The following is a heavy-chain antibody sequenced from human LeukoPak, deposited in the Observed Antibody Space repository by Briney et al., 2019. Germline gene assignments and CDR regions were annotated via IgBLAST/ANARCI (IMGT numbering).Heavy chain of an antibody. Sequence: GGSLRLSCAASGFTFSSYGMHWVRQAPGKGLEWVAVISYDGSNKYYADSVKGRFTISRDNSKNTLYLQMNSLRAEDTAVYYCAKAKWGLVAAAALDYWGQGTLVTVSS. J-gene: IGHJ4*02. CDR1: GFTFSSYG. D-gene: IGHD6-13*01. CDR3: AKAKWGLVAAAALDY. CDR2: ISYDGSNK. V-gene: IGHV3-30*18.